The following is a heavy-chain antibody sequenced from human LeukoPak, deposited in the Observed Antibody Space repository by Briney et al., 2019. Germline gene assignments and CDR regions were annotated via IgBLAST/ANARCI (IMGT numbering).Heavy chain of an antibody. CDR3: ARRRYSSGWYGVDY. CDR1: GGSISTSSYY. D-gene: IGHD6-19*01. CDR2: IYYNGTT. J-gene: IGHJ4*02. Sequence: SETLSLTCTVSGGSISTSSYYWGWIRQPPGKGLQWIGSIYYNGTTYYNPSLKSRVIISVDTSKNQFSLTLSSVTSADTAVYYCARRRYSSGWYGVDYWGQGNLVTVSS. V-gene: IGHV4-39*01.